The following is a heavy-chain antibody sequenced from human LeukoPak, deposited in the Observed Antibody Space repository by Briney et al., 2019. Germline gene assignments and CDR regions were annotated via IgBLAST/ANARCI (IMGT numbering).Heavy chain of an antibody. J-gene: IGHJ6*02. CDR1: GGSFSGYY. D-gene: IGHD3-3*01. CDR2: INHSGST. CDR3: ASDTQADFWSGYSHYYYYYGMDV. Sequence: KPSETLSLTCAVYGGSFSGYYWSWIRQPPGKGLEWIGEINHSGSTNYNPSLKSRVTISVDTSKNQFSLKLSSVTAADTAVYYCASDTQADFWSGYSHYYYYYGMDVWGQGTTVTVSS. V-gene: IGHV4-34*01.